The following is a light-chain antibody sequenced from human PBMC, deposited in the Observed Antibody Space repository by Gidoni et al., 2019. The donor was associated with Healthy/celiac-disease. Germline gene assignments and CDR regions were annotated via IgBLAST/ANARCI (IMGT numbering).Light chain of an antibody. Sequence: QSALTQPPSASGSPGSSITISCTGTSSDVGGYNYVSWYQQHPGKAPKLMIYEVSNRPSGVSNRFSGSKSGNTASLTISGLQAEDEADYYCSSYTSSSVVFGGGTKLTVL. J-gene: IGLJ2*01. CDR2: EVS. V-gene: IGLV2-14*01. CDR1: SSDVGGYNY. CDR3: SSYTSSSVV.